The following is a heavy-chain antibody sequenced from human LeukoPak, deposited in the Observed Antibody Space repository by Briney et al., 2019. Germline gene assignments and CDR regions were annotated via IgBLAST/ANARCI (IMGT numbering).Heavy chain of an antibody. Sequence: SETLSLTCTVSGGSISSTNYFWGCIRQPPGKGLEWIGSVHYSGGTYYNPSLKSRVTMSVDTSKNQLSLKLSSVTAADTAVYYCARVKLSHGYSYGYNPYYFDYWGQGTLVTVSS. D-gene: IGHD5-18*01. J-gene: IGHJ4*02. CDR3: ARVKLSHGYSYGYNPYYFDY. CDR1: GGSISSTNYF. CDR2: VHYSGGT. V-gene: IGHV4-39*07.